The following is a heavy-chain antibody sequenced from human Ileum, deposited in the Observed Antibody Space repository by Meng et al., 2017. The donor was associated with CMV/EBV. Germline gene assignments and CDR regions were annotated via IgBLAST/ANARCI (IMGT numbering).Heavy chain of an antibody. V-gene: IGHV3-30*04. CDR1: GFTFSRYS. D-gene: IGHD3-22*01. CDR3: AREYTDSSGGRRFDY. Sequence: GESLKISCAASGFTFSRYSVNWVRQAPGKGLEWVTLISYDGSHKNYADSVKGRFTISRDNSKNTLYLEMNSLRVEDTAVYYCAREYTDSSGGRRFDYWGQGTLVTVSS. J-gene: IGHJ4*02. CDR2: ISYDGSHK.